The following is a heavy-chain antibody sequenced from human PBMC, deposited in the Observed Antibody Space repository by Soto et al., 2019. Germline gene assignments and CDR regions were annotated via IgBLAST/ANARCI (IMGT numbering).Heavy chain of an antibody. CDR3: AREGQLADWFDP. J-gene: IGHJ5*02. V-gene: IGHV1-18*01. CDR1: GYTFTSYG. CDR2: ISAYNGNT. Sequence: ASVKVSCKASGYTFTSYGISWVRQAPGQGLEWMGWISAYNGNTNYAQKFQGRVTMTTDTSTSTAHMELRSLRSDDTAVYYCAREGQLADWFDPWGQGTLVTVSS. D-gene: IGHD6-6*01.